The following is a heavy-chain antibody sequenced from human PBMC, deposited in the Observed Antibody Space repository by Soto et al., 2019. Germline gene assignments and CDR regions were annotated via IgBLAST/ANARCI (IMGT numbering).Heavy chain of an antibody. CDR1: GYTFTSYA. Sequence: QVQLVQSGAEEKKPGASVKVSCKASGYTFTSYAMHWVRQAPGQRLEWMGWINAGNGNTKYSQKFQGRVTITRDTPASTAYMELRSLRSEDTAVDYCARVPVGSSSFVDYWGQGPLVTVSS. CDR3: ARVPVGSSSFVDY. CDR2: INAGNGNT. D-gene: IGHD6-6*01. V-gene: IGHV1-3*05. J-gene: IGHJ4*02.